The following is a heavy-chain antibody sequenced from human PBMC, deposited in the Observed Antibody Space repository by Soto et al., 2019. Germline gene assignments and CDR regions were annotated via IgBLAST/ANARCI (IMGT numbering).Heavy chain of an antibody. J-gene: IGHJ4*02. CDR2: INHSGST. Sequence: QVQLQQWGAGLLKPSETLSLTCAVYGGSFSGYYWSWIGQPPGKGLEWIGEINHSGSTNYNPYLKSRVTISVATSKNQFSLKLSSVTAAYTAVYYCARGGIVVVPAAKRVDYWGQGTLVTVSS. V-gene: IGHV4-34*01. CDR1: GGSFSGYY. D-gene: IGHD2-2*01. CDR3: ARGGIVVVPAAKRVDY.